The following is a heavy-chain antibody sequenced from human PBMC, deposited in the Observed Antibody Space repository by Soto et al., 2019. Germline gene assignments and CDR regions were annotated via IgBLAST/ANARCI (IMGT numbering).Heavy chain of an antibody. Sequence: EVQLLESGGGLVQPGGCLRLYCAASGFTFSSYAMSWVRQAPGKGLEWVSAISGSGGSTCYADSVKGRFTISRDNSKNTLYLQMNSLRAEDTAVYYCTCMLYWVGNWLDPWGQGTLVTVSS. D-gene: IGHD2-8*01. CDR2: ISGSGGST. J-gene: IGHJ5*02. CDR1: GFTFSSYA. CDR3: TCMLYWVGNWLDP. V-gene: IGHV3-23*01.